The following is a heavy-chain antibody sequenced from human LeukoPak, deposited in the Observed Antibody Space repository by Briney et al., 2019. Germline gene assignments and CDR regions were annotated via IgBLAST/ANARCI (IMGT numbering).Heavy chain of an antibody. Sequence: ASVKVSCKVSGYTLTELSMHWVRQAPGKRLEWMGGFDPEDGETIYAQKFQGIVTMTEDTSTDTAYMELSSLRSEDTAVYYCATGGFMVRGVIIPHWGQGTLVTVSS. CDR1: GYTLTELS. D-gene: IGHD3-10*01. J-gene: IGHJ4*02. CDR2: FDPEDGET. V-gene: IGHV1-24*01. CDR3: ATGGFMVRGVIIPH.